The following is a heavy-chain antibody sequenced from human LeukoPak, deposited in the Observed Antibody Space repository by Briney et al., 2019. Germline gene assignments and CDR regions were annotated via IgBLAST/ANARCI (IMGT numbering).Heavy chain of an antibody. Sequence: GGSLRLSCAASGLTFSTQAMSWVRQAPGKGLEWVSSISDSSSGIYYVDSVKGRFTISRDNSKSTLFLDMNSLRVEDTAIYYCANSYYNFWSGFANWGQGTLVSVSS. J-gene: IGHJ4*02. CDR1: GLTFSTQA. D-gene: IGHD3-3*01. CDR2: ISDSSSGI. CDR3: ANSYYNFWSGFAN. V-gene: IGHV3-23*01.